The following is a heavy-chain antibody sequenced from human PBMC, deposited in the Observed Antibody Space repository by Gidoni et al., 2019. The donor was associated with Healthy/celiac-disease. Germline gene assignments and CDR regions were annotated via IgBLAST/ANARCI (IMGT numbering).Heavy chain of an antibody. CDR3: ARGPRYCSGGSCYSRYYYYYMDV. CDR1: GGSFSGYY. D-gene: IGHD2-15*01. CDR2: INHSGST. J-gene: IGHJ6*03. V-gene: IGHV4-34*01. Sequence: QVQLQQWGAGLLKPSETLSLTCAVYGGSFSGYYWSWIRQPPGKGLEGIGEINHSGSTNYNPSLKSRVTISVDTSKNQFSLKLSSVTAADTAVYYCARGPRYCSGGSCYSRYYYYYMDVWGKGTTVTVSS.